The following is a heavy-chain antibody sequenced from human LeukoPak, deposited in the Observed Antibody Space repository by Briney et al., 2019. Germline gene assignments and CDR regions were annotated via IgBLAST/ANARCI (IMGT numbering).Heavy chain of an antibody. CDR1: GFTFSNYS. D-gene: IGHD3-10*01. CDR3: AKSVGSGSYYNDGC. V-gene: IGHV3-23*01. CDR2: ISGNGGSS. Sequence: GGSLRLSCVASGFTFSNYSLTWVRQAPGKGLEWVSGISGNGGSSSYEDSVQGRFTISRDNSKHTMYVQMTGLRADDTGVYYCAKSVGSGSYYNDGCWGQGTLVTVSS. J-gene: IGHJ4*02.